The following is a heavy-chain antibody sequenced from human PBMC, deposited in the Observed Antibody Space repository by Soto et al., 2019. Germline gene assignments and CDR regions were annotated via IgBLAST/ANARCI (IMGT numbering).Heavy chain of an antibody. J-gene: IGHJ4*02. CDR1: GYSFAGYW. V-gene: IGHV5-10-1*01. D-gene: IGHD3-10*01. CDR2: IDPSDSQT. Sequence: PGESLKISCTGSGYSFAGYWLTWVRQMPGKGLEWVGRIDPSDSQTYYSPSFRGHVTISAAKSITTVFLQWSSLRASDTAMYYCARQIYYTGWGSNFQYDFDSWGQGTPVTVSS. CDR3: ARQIYYTGWGSNFQYDFDS.